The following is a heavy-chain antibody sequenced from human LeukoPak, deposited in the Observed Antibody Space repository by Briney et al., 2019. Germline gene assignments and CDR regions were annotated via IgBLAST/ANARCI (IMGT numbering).Heavy chain of an antibody. CDR2: IYYSGST. D-gene: IGHD1-26*01. CDR1: GGSISSYY. CDR3: ARYIVSYPHDAFDI. V-gene: IGHV4-59*01. Sequence: PSETLTLTCTVSGGSISSYYWSWIRQPPGKGLEWIGYIYYSGSTSYNPSLKSRVTISVDTSKKQFSLKLSSVTAADTAFYYCARYIVSYPHDAFDIWGQGTMVTVSS. J-gene: IGHJ3*02.